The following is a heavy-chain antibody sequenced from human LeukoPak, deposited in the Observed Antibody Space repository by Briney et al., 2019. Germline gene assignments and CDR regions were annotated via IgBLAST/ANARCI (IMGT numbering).Heavy chain of an antibody. CDR1: RFTFSSYS. J-gene: IGHJ4*02. CDR3: ARVEWFRYYFDY. V-gene: IGHV3-21*01. Sequence: GGSLKLSCAASRFTFSSYSMNWVRQAPGKGLEWVSSISSSSSYIYYADSVKGRFTISRDNAKNSLYLQMNSLRAEDTAVYYCARVEWFRYYFDYWGQGTLVTVSS. D-gene: IGHD3-3*01. CDR2: ISSSSSYI.